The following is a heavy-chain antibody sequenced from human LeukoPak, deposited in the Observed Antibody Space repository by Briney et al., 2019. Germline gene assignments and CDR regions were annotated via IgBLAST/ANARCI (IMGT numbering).Heavy chain of an antibody. CDR3: VTESGWLFDY. CDR2: ISSSGSTI. D-gene: IGHD6-19*01. Sequence: GGSLRLSCAASGFTFSSYEMNWVRQAPGKGLEWVSYISSSGSTIYCADSVKGRFTISRDNAKNSLFLQVDSLRAEDTAMYYCVTESGWLFDYWGQGTLATVSS. CDR1: GFTFSSYE. V-gene: IGHV3-48*03. J-gene: IGHJ4*02.